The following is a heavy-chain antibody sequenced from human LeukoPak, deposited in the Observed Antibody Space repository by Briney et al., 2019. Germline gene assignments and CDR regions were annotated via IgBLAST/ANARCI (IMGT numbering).Heavy chain of an antibody. D-gene: IGHD1-26*01. CDR1: GFTFSSYS. CDR3: GNSGSSYYFDY. J-gene: IGHJ4*02. CDR2: ISGSGGST. Sequence: GGSLRLSCAASGFTFSSYSMNWVRQAPGKGLEWVSAISGSGGSTYYADSVKGRFTISRDNSKNTLYLQMNSLRAEDAAVYYCGNSGSSYYFDYWGQGTLVTVSS. V-gene: IGHV3-23*01.